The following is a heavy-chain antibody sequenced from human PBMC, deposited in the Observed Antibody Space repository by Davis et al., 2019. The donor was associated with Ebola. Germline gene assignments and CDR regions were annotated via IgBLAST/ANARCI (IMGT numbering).Heavy chain of an antibody. CDR2: INPNSGGT. V-gene: IGHV1-2*02. Sequence: ASVKVSCKASGYTFTGYYMHWVRQAPGQGLEWMGWINPNSGGTNYAQKFQGRVTMTRDTSISTAYMEVSRLRSDDTAVYYCARDFPRGWNGNNWYHFPNFDHWGQGTLVTVSS. J-gene: IGHJ5*02. D-gene: IGHD1-1*01. CDR1: GYTFTGYY. CDR3: ARDFPRGWNGNNWYHFPNFDH.